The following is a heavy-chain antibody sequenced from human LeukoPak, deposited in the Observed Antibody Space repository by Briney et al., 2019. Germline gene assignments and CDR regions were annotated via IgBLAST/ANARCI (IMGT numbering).Heavy chain of an antibody. CDR3: ARSSDRLYLDY. CDR1: GFTVSSNY. V-gene: IGHV3-53*01. J-gene: IGHJ4*02. CDR2: IYSGGST. D-gene: IGHD1-26*01. Sequence: PGGSLRLSCAASGFTVSSNYMSWVRMAPGKGLEWVSVIYSGGSTYYADSVKGRFTISRDNSKSTLYLQMNSLRAEDTAVYFCARSSDRLYLDYWGLGTLVTVSS.